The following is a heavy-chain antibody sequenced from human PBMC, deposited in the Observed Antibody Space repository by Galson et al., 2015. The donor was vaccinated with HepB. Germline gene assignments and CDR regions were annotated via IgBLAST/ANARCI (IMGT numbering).Heavy chain of an antibody. D-gene: IGHD4-23*01. Sequence: LRLSCAASGFTFRIYFMNWVRQAPGKGLEWVSGMSGSGTGTSYADSVKGRFTISRDNSKNTLYLQMNSLRAEDTAVYYCARYACGNNCSARRFDYWGQGTLVTVSS. CDR1: GFTFRIYF. J-gene: IGHJ4*02. CDR2: MSGSGTGT. V-gene: IGHV3-23*01. CDR3: ARYACGNNCSARRFDY.